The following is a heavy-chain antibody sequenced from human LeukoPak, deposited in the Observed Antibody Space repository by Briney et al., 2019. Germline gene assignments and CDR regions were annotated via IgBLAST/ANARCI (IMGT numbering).Heavy chain of an antibody. V-gene: IGHV3-48*04. J-gene: IGHJ4*02. D-gene: IGHD6-19*01. Sequence: GGSLRLSCAASGFTFSSYSMNWVRQAPGKGLEWVSYISSSSSTIYYADSVKGRFTISRDNAKNSLYLQMNSLRAEDTAVYYCARLEQWLTPYWGQGTLVTVSS. CDR2: ISSSSSTI. CDR3: ARLEQWLTPY. CDR1: GFTFSSYS.